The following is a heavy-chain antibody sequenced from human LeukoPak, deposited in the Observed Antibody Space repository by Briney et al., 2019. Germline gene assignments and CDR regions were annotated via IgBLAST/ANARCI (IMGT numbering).Heavy chain of an antibody. CDR3: ATDRDIVAVPAALGF. CDR2: IIPILGIA. Sequence: SVKVSCKASGGTFSSYAFSWVRQAPGQGLEWMGRIIPILGIANYAQKFQGRVTITADKSTSTAYMELSSLRSEDTAVYYCATDRDIVAVPAALGFWGQGTLVTVSS. J-gene: IGHJ4*02. V-gene: IGHV1-69*04. CDR1: GGTFSSYA. D-gene: IGHD2-2*01.